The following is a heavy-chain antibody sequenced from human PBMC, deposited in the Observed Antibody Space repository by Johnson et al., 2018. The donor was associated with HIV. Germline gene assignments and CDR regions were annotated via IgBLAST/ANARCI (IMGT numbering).Heavy chain of an antibody. CDR2: ISSSGSTI. CDR1: GFTFSSYA. D-gene: IGHD3-10*01. Sequence: VQLVESGGGVVQPGRSLRLSCAASGFTFSSYAMHWVRQAPGKGLEWVSYISSSGSTIYYADSVKGRFTISRDNAKNSLYLQMNSLRVDDTAVDYCAREREAGRGAFESWGQGTMVTVSS. CDR3: AREREAGRGAFES. V-gene: IGHV3-48*04. J-gene: IGHJ3*02.